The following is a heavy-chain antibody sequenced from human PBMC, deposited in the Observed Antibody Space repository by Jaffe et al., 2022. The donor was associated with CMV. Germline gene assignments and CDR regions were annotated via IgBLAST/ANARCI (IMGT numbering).Heavy chain of an antibody. V-gene: IGHV3-33*01. Sequence: QVQLVESGGGVVQPGRSLRLSCAASGFTFSSYGMHWVRQAPGKGLEWVAVIWYDGSNKYYADSVKGRFTISRDNSKNTLYLQMNSLRAEDTAVYYCARAQTGDSRRYFDWLPHYYYYYGMDVWGQGTTVTVSS. CDR1: GFTFSSYG. CDR2: IWYDGSNK. J-gene: IGHJ6*02. CDR3: ARAQTGDSRRYFDWLPHYYYYYGMDV. D-gene: IGHD3-9*01.